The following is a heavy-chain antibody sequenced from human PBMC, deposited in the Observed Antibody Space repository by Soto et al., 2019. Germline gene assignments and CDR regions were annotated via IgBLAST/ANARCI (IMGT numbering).Heavy chain of an antibody. CDR1: GGTFSSYA. CDR2: IIPIFGTA. CDR3: ARWDCTNGVCYPNTQYYFDY. D-gene: IGHD2-8*01. J-gene: IGHJ4*02. V-gene: IGHV1-69*13. Sequence: GASVKVSCKASGGTFSSYAISWVRQAPGQGLEWMGGIIPIFGTANYAQKFQGRVTITADESTSTAYMELSSLRSEDTAVYYCARWDCTNGVCYPNTQYYFDYWGQGTLVTVSS.